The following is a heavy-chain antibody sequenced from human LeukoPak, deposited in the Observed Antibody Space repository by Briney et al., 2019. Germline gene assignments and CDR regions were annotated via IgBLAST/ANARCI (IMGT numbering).Heavy chain of an antibody. J-gene: IGHJ4*02. CDR1: GFTFSNAW. D-gene: IGHD3-10*01. CDR3: ARSNRLLPFDY. CDR2: IWYDGSNK. Sequence: PGGSLRLSCAASGFTFSNAWMSWVRQAPGKGLEWVAVIWYDGSNKYYADSVKGRFTISRDNSKNTLYLQMNSLRAEDTAVYYCARSNRLLPFDYWGQGTLVTVSS. V-gene: IGHV3-33*08.